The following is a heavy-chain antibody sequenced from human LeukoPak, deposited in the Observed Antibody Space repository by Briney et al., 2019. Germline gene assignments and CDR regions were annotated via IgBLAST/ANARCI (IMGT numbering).Heavy chain of an antibody. CDR2: MWYDGSNK. Sequence: GGSLRLSCAASGFTFNSYGMHWVRXAPGKXXEXVAXMWYDGSNKYYAASVKGRFTISRDDSKNTLYLQMNSLRAEDTAMYYCARGLPPVMKYYFDYWGQGTLVTVSS. CDR1: GFTFNSYG. CDR3: ARGLPPVMKYYFDY. J-gene: IGHJ4*02. V-gene: IGHV3-33*01. D-gene: IGHD4-11*01.